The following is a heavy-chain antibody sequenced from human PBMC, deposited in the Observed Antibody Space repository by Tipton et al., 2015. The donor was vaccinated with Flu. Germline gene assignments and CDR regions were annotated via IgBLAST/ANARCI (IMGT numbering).Heavy chain of an antibody. J-gene: IGHJ4*02. V-gene: IGHV3-7*01. CDR3: AVFKNPGH. CDR1: GFTFSNYW. CDR2: INEDGSTT. D-gene: IGHD2-21*01. Sequence: GSLRLSCAASGFTFSNYWMRWVRQAPGKGQEWVANINEDGSTTYYVDSVKGRFTISRDNARNSVFLQMNSLRAEDTALYYCAVFKNPGHWGQGTLVTVSS.